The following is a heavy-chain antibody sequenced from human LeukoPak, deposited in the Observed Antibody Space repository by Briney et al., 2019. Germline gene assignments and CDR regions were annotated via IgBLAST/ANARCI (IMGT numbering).Heavy chain of an antibody. V-gene: IGHV3-23*01. CDR1: GFTFSNYV. CDR3: AKVRVGSAQYYFDY. CDR2: VTYTGSST. D-gene: IGHD1-26*01. J-gene: IGHJ4*02. Sequence: GESLRLSCAASGFTFSNYVMGWVRQAPGKGLEWVSAVTYTGSSTYYADSVRGRFTISRDNSKNTLYLQVSSLRAEDTAVYYCAKVRVGSAQYYFDYWGQGTLVTVSS.